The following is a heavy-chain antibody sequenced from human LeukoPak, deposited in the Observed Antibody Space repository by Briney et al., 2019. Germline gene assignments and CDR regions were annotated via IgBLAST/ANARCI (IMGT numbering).Heavy chain of an antibody. CDR2: IYSGNSDA. V-gene: IGHV5-51*01. CDR1: GYPFTTSW. D-gene: IGHD5-24*01. Sequence: GESLRISCQGFGYPFTTSWIGWVRQLPGKGLEWTAIIYSGNSDAKYSPSFQGQVSISTDRSISTAYLHWSSLKASDTAIYYCAIINHPDGRVYWGQGTLVTVSS. J-gene: IGHJ4*02. CDR3: AIINHPDGRVY.